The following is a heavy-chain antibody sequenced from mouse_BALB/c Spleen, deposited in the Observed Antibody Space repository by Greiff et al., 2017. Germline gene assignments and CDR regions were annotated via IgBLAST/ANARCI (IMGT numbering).Heavy chain of an antibody. V-gene: IGHV14-3*02. D-gene: IGHD2-2*01. Sequence: EVQLQESGAELVKPGASVKLSCTASGFNIKDTYMHWVKQRPEQGLEWIGRIDPANGNTKYDPKFQGKATITADTSSNTAYLQLSSLTSEDTAVYYCARDGYDGYFDYWGQGTTLTVSS. CDR2: IDPANGNT. CDR3: ARDGYDGYFDY. J-gene: IGHJ2*01. CDR1: GFNIKDTY.